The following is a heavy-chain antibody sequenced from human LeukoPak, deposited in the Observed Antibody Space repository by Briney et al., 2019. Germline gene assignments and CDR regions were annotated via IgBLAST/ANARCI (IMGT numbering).Heavy chain of an antibody. D-gene: IGHD2-15*01. CDR1: GFTFSTYA. Sequence: GGSLRLSCAASGFTFSTYAMTWVRQAPGKGLEWVSGISTSGDRTYYADSVKGRFTLSRDNSKNTVFLQMNSLRAEDTAVYYCAKSIGGVVVVAADYWGQGTLVTVSS. CDR2: ISTSGDRT. V-gene: IGHV3-23*01. CDR3: AKSIGGVVVVAADY. J-gene: IGHJ4*02.